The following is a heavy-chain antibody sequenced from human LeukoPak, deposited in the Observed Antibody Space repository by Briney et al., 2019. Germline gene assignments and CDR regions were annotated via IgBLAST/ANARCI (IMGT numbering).Heavy chain of an antibody. CDR2: ISYDGSNK. J-gene: IGHJ6*03. CDR3: ARDSQYSSGWYRLGYYYYYMDV. D-gene: IGHD6-19*01. CDR1: GFTFSSYA. Sequence: GGSLRLSCAASGFTFSSYAMHWVRQAPGKGLEWVAVISYDGSNKYYADSVKGRFTISRDNAKNSLYLQMNSLRAEDTAVYYCARDSQYSSGWYRLGYYYYYMDVWGKGTTVTVSS. V-gene: IGHV3-30*04.